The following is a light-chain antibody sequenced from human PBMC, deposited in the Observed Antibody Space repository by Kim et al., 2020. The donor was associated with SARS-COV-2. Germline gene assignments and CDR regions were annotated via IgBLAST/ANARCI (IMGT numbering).Light chain of an antibody. J-gene: IGLJ2*01. CDR1: SSNIGSNT. Sequence: SELTQPPSASGTPGQRVTISCSGSSSNIGSNTVNWYQQLPGTAPKLLIYSNNQRPSWVPDRFSGSKSGTSASLAISGLQSEDEADYYCAAWDDSLNGLVFGGGTQLTVL. CDR3: AAWDDSLNGLV. V-gene: IGLV1-44*01. CDR2: SNN.